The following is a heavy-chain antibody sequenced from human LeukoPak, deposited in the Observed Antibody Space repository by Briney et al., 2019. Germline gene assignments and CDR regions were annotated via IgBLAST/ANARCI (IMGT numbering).Heavy chain of an antibody. CDR3: ARVGDYGGGIGY. V-gene: IGHV4-34*01. Sequence: SETLSLTCAVYGGSFSGYYWSWIRQPPGKGLEWIGEINHSGSTNYNPSLKSRVTISVDTSKNQFSLKLSSVTAADTAVYYCARVGDYGGGIGYWGQGTLVTVSS. D-gene: IGHD4-23*01. CDR1: GGSFSGYY. J-gene: IGHJ4*02. CDR2: INHSGST.